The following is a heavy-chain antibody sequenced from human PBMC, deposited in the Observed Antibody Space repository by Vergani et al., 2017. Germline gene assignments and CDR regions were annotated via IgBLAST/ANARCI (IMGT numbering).Heavy chain of an antibody. Sequence: QVQLVESGGGVVQRGGSLRLSCATSGFTLSNYDMQWIRQGPGKGLEFVDFIQFDGSNQYYADSVKGRFTLSRDNAMNSLYLQMNSLRAEDTAVYYCARRMSAAVHSLDYWGQGTLVTVSS. J-gene: IGHJ4*02. CDR2: IQFDGSNQ. CDR3: ARRMSAAVHSLDY. D-gene: IGHD6-25*01. V-gene: IGHV3-33*05. CDR1: GFTLSNYD.